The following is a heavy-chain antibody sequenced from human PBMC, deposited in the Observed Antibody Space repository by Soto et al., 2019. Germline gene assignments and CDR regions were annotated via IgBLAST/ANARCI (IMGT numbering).Heavy chain of an antibody. CDR1: GGTFSSYT. CDR3: ARDSRYYYDSSGYYYNLDY. J-gene: IGHJ4*02. V-gene: IGHV1-69*04. CDR2: IIPILGIA. D-gene: IGHD3-22*01. Sequence: ASVKVSCTASGGTFSSYTISWVRQAPGQGLEWMGRIIPILGIANYAQKFQGRVTITADKSTSTAYMELSSLRSEDTAVYYCARDSRYYYDSSGYYYNLDYWGQGTLVTVSS.